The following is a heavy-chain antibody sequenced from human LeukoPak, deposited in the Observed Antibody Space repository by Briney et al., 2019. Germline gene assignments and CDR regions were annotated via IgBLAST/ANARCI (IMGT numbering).Heavy chain of an antibody. CDR3: ARQAYYYGSGSYTYFDY. D-gene: IGHD3-10*01. V-gene: IGHV4-39*01. CDR1: GGSISSSSYY. CDR2: IYYSGTT. J-gene: IGHJ4*02. Sequence: KPSEPLSLTCTVSGGSISSSSYYWGWIRQPPGKGLEWFGSIYYSGTTYYTPSLRSRVTISVDTSKNQFSLKLSSVTAADTAVYYCARQAYYYGSGSYTYFDYWGQGTLVTVSS.